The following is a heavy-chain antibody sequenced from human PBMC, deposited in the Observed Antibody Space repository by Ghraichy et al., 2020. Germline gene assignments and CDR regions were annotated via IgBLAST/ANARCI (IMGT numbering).Heavy chain of an antibody. V-gene: IGHV3-33*08. D-gene: IGHD6-13*01. CDR3: ARDNGLGSSWSLYYYYGMDV. CDR1: GFTFSSYG. J-gene: IGHJ6*01. CDR2: IWYDGSNK. Sequence: GGSLRLSCAASGFTFSSYGMHWVRQAPGKGLEWVAVIWYDGSNKYYADSVKGRFTISRDNSKNTLYLQMNSLRAEDTAVYYCARDNGLGSSWSLYYYYGMDVWGQGTTVTVSS.